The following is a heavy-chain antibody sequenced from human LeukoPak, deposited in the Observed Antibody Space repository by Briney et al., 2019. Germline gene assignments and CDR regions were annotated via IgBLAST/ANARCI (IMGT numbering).Heavy chain of an antibody. J-gene: IGHJ3*02. CDR2: IYTSGST. CDR3: ARDPPTYYYDSSRNLKGRPI. CDR1: GGSLSSGSYY. D-gene: IGHD3-22*01. V-gene: IGHV4-61*02. Sequence: PSETLSLTCTVSGGSLSSGSYYWSWIRQPAGKGLEWIGRIYTSGSTNYNPSLKSRVTISVDTSKNQFSLKLSSVTAADTAVYYCARDPPTYYYDSSRNLKGRPIWGQGQWSPSLQ.